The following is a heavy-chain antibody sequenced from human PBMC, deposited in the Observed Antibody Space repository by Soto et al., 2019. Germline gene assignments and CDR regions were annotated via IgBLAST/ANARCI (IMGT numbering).Heavy chain of an antibody. V-gene: IGHV3-23*01. J-gene: IGHJ4*02. CDR1: GFTFSSYA. Sequence: GGSLRLSCAASGFTFSSYAMSWVRQAPGKGLEWVSAISGSGGSTYYADSVKGRFTISRDNSKNTLNLQMNSLRAEDTAVYYCAVSPSIADPNFDYWGQGTLVTVSS. CDR3: AVSPSIADPNFDY. D-gene: IGHD6-6*01. CDR2: ISGSGGST.